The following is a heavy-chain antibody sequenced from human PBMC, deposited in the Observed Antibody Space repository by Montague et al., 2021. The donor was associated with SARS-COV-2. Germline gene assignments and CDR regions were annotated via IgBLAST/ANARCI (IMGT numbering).Heavy chain of an antibody. CDR1: GFSLSTSGMR. V-gene: IGHV2-70*04. J-gene: IGHJ4*02. D-gene: IGHD3-9*01. Sequence: PALVKPTQTLTLTCTFSGFSLSTSGMRASWIRQPPGKALEWLARIDLDXDKFYSTSLKTRLTISKDTSKNQVVLTMTNMDPVDTATYYCARSYYDILTAYYTPFDYWGQGTLVTVSS. CDR3: ARSYYDILTAYYTPFDY. CDR2: IDLDXDK.